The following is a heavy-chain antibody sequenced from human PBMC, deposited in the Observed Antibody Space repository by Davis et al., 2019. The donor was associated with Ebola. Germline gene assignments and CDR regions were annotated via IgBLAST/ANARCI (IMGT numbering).Heavy chain of an antibody. CDR1: GFTFRSYG. CDR2: ISFDGNNK. Sequence: GESLKISCAASGFTFRSYGMHWVRQAPGKGLEWVAGISFDGNNKYYADAVKGRFTISRDNSKSTLYLQMNSLRVEDTAVYHCAKDKVATIMGPRYYHYGMDVWGEGTTVTVSS. D-gene: IGHD5-12*01. J-gene: IGHJ6*04. V-gene: IGHV3-30*18. CDR3: AKDKVATIMGPRYYHYGMDV.